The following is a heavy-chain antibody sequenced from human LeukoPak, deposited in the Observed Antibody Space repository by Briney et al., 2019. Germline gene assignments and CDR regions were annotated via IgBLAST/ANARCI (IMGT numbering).Heavy chain of an antibody. V-gene: IGHV3-23*01. CDR3: AKGRSGYYSDY. Sequence: PGGSLRLSCAASGFTFITYGMSWVRQAPGKGLEWVSAISGSGGGTYYADSVKGRFTISRDNSKNTVYLQMNSLRAEDTAVYYCAKGRSGYYSDYWGQGTLVTVSS. CDR2: ISGSGGGT. CDR1: GFTFITYG. J-gene: IGHJ4*02. D-gene: IGHD3-22*01.